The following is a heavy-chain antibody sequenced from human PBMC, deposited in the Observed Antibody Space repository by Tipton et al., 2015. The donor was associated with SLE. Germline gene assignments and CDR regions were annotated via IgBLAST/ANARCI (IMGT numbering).Heavy chain of an antibody. V-gene: IGHV3-53*01. J-gene: IGHJ2*01. D-gene: IGHD6-6*01. CDR1: GLSISDNY. CDR2: IYSGGGT. CDR3: AKEAARGIWYFDL. Sequence: AISGLSISDNYMTWVRQAPGKGLQWVSLIYSGGGTYYADSVKGRCTISRDTSKNTLYLQMNSLRVEDTAVYYCAKEAARGIWYFDLWGRGTLVTVSS.